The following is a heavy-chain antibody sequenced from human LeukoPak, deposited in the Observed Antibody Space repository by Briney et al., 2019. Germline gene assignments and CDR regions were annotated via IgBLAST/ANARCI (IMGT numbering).Heavy chain of an antibody. V-gene: IGHV2-26*01. CDR2: IFWNDEK. Sequence: SGPTLVKPTETLTLTCTVSGFSLSNARMGVSWIRQPPGKALEWLAYIFWNDEKSYSTSLKSRLTISKDTSKSQVVLTMTNMDPVDTATYYCARIAPHTAMVTDWFAPWGQGTLVTVSS. J-gene: IGHJ5*02. CDR1: GFSLSNARMG. CDR3: ARIAPHTAMVTDWFAP. D-gene: IGHD5-18*01.